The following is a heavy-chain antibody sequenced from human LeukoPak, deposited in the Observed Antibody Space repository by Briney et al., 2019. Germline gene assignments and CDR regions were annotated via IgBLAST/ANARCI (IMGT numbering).Heavy chain of an antibody. CDR2: ISSSSSTI. V-gene: IGHV3-48*01. Sequence: GGSLRLSCAASGFTFSSYSMNWVRQAPGKGLEWVSYISSSSSTIYYADSVKGRFTISRDNAKNSLYLQMNSLRAEDTAVYYCARDTYYYYYMDVWGKGTTVTVSS. CDR3: ARDTYYYYYMDV. CDR1: GFTFSSYS. J-gene: IGHJ6*03.